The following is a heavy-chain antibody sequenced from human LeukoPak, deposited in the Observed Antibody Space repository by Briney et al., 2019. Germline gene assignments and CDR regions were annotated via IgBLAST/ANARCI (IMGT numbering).Heavy chain of an antibody. J-gene: IGHJ5*02. V-gene: IGHV3-23*01. CDR1: GFTFSTYT. Sequence: GGSLRLSCAASGFTFSTYTMYWVRHPPGKRLEWVSIIGNNGGGIHYADSVKGRFTISRDNFKNALYLQMNSLRVEDTAVYYCAMASSTSSGWFDPWGQGTPVTVSS. D-gene: IGHD2-2*01. CDR3: AMASSTSSGWFDP. CDR2: IGNNGGGI.